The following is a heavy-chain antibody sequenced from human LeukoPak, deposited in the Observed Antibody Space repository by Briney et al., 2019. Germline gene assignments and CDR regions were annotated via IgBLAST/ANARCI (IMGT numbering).Heavy chain of an antibody. CDR1: GFTFTDHY. V-gene: IGHV3-11*06. D-gene: IGHD5-12*01. Sequence: GGSLRLSCAASGFTFTDHYMSWVRQAPGKGLECLSYISSSSAYTNYADSVKGRFTISRDNAKNSLYLQMSSLGAEDTAVYYCARDRGYSGYHDFWGQGTLVTVSS. J-gene: IGHJ4*02. CDR2: ISSSSAYT. CDR3: ARDRGYSGYHDF.